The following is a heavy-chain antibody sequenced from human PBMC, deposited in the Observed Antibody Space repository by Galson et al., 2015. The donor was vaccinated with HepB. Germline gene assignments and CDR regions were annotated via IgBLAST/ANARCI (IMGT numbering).Heavy chain of an antibody. CDR3: ARTAGSQSDCSGGSCYSAVAFDI. D-gene: IGHD2-15*01. Sequence: QSGAEVKKPGESLRISCKGSGYSFTSYWISWVRQMPGKGLGWMGRIDPSDSYTNYSPSFQGHVTIQADKSISTAYLQWSSLKASDTAMYYCARTAGSQSDCSGGSCYSAVAFDIWGQGTMVTVSS. J-gene: IGHJ3*02. CDR1: GYSFTSYW. V-gene: IGHV5-10-1*01. CDR2: IDPSDSYT.